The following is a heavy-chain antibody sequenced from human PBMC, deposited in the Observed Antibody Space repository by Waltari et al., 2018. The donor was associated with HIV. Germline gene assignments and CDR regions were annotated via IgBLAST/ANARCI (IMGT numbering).Heavy chain of an antibody. J-gene: IGHJ6*02. CDR3: ARVSTWFHWEGGDV. Sequence: QLHLQESAPGLVKPSETLSLTCTVSGGSISSSSRHYLVWIRQLPGKRMEWIGSIYYGGNTYYKPSLESRVTISVDTSKNQFSLKLRSVNAADTSLYYCARVSTWFHWEGGDVWGQGTPVTVSS. CDR2: IYYGGNT. V-gene: IGHV4-39*01. CDR1: GGSISSSSRHY. D-gene: IGHD1-26*01.